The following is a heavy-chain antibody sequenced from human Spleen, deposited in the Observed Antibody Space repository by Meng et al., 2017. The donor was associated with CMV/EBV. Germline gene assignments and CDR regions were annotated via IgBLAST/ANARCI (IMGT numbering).Heavy chain of an antibody. V-gene: IGHV3-9*01. CDR1: GFRIDDHA. J-gene: IGHJ5*02. CDR2: ITWNSEKT. D-gene: IGHD6-13*01. Sequence: GGSLRLSCVASGFRIDDHAMHWVRQVPGKGLEWVSGITWNSEKTAYADSVRGRFTVSRDNANNSLYLQLNNLRPGDTAFYYCAKDMGGAFNWYAWFDLWGQGSLVTVSS. CDR3: AKDMGGAFNWYAWFDL.